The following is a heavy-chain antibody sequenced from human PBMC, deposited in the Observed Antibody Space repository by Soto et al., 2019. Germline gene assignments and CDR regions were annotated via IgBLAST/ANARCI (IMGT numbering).Heavy chain of an antibody. D-gene: IGHD3-10*01. V-gene: IGHV3-7*03. J-gene: IGHJ5*02. Sequence: GGSLRPSCVASGFTFTTYWMSWVRQAPGKGLEWVANIRQDGGAQYCVDSVKGRFTISRDNAKNSVYRQMDSLRVEDTAVYYCVRGGHGSGSYLGSSWGQGILVTVSS. CDR2: IRQDGGAQ. CDR3: VRGGHGSGSYLGSS. CDR1: GFTFTTYW.